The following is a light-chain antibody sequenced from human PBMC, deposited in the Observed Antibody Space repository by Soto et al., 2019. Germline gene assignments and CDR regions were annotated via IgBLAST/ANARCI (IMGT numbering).Light chain of an antibody. CDR1: QSVSSNY. V-gene: IGKV3-20*01. CDR3: QQYATSPPLT. CDR2: GAS. J-gene: IGKJ4*01. Sequence: EIVLTQSPGTLSLSPGDRATLSCRASQSVSSNYLAWYQQKPGQAPRLLIFGASSRSTGIPDRFSGSGSGTDFTLTISRLEPEDFAVYYCQQYATSPPLTFGGGTKVEIK.